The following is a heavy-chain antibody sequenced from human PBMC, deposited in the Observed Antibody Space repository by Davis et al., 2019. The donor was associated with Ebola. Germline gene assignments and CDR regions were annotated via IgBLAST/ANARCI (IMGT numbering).Heavy chain of an antibody. Sequence: SVKVSCKAAGGTFSSYAISWVRQAPGQGLEWMGGIVPIFGTANYAQKFQGRVTITADESTNTAYMELSSLRAEDTAVYYCARAPVRCQVLADYYYYYGMDVWGQGTTVTVSS. CDR2: IVPIFGTA. V-gene: IGHV1-69*13. CDR1: GGTFSSYA. J-gene: IGHJ6*02. D-gene: IGHD3-10*01. CDR3: ARAPVRCQVLADYYYYYGMDV.